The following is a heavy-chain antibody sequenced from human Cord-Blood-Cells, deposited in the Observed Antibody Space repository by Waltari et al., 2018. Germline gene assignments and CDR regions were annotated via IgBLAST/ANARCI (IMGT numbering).Heavy chain of an antibody. CDR1: GGSFRGYY. V-gene: IGHV4-34*01. Sequence: QVQLQQWGAGLLKPSETLSLTCAVYGGSFRGYYWRWIRQPPGKGLEWIGEINHSGSTNYNPSLKSRVTISVDTSKNQFSLKLSSVTAADTAVYYCARGPDLWFGELYFDYWGQGTLVTVSS. J-gene: IGHJ4*02. D-gene: IGHD3-10*01. CDR3: ARGPDLWFGELYFDY. CDR2: INHSGST.